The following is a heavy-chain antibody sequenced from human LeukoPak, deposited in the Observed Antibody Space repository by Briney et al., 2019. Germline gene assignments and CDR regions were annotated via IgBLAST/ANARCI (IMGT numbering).Heavy chain of an antibody. CDR2: IQYDGSDK. V-gene: IGHV3-30*02. Sequence: GGSLRLSCAASGFTFSNYGNHWVRQAPGKGLEWVAFIQYDGSDKYYADSVKGRFTISRDNSKNTLYLQMNGLRSEDTAVYYCAKNYNYYYMDVWGKGTTVTVSS. CDR1: GFTFSNYG. CDR3: AKNYNYYYMDV. J-gene: IGHJ6*03.